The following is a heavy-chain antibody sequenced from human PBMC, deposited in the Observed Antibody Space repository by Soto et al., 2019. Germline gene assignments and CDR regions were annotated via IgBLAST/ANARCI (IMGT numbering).Heavy chain of an antibody. V-gene: IGHV1-18*01. CDR1: GYIFTNYD. CDR3: ARFGSAPYYYYGVDV. CDR2: VSGYNGNT. Sequence: QVQLVQSETEVKKPGASVKVSCKASGYIFTNYDITWVRQAPGQGLEWMGWVSGYNGNTKYAQKFQDRVTMTTDTSTSTVYMELRSLRSDDTAVNYCARFGSAPYYYYGVDVWGQGTTVFVSS. J-gene: IGHJ6*02. D-gene: IGHD3-10*01.